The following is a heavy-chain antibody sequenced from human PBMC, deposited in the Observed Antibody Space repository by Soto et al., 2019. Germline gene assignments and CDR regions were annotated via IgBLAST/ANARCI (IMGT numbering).Heavy chain of an antibody. D-gene: IGHD3-10*01. CDR1: GGSISSYY. V-gene: IGHV4-59*01. Sequence: SETLSLTCTVSGGSISSYYWSWIRQPPGKGLEWIGYIYYSGSTNYNPSLKSRVTISVDTSKNQFSLKLSSVTAADTAVYYCARVRVYYGSGSYADYWGQGTLVTVSS. CDR3: ARVRVYYGSGSYADY. CDR2: IYYSGST. J-gene: IGHJ4*02.